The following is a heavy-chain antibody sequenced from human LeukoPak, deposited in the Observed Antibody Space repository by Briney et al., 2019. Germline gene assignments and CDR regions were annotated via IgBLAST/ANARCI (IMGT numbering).Heavy chain of an antibody. CDR3: ARGVRVNGINPFYYFDL. D-gene: IGHD2-21*01. Sequence: PSETLSLTCSVSGASMTTYYWSWIRQPAGKGLEYIGCIFNIALKSRVTMTIDTSQHQFSLRLKSVTAADTALYFCARGVRVNGINPFYYFDLWGQGSLVTVSS. V-gene: IGHV4-4*07. CDR2: I. CDR1: GASMTTYY. J-gene: IGHJ4*02.